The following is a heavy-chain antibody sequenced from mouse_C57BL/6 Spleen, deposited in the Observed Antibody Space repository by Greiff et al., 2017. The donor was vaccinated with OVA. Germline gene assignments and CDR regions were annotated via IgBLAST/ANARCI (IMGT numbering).Heavy chain of an antibody. V-gene: IGHV1-62-2*01. CDR3: ARHEGSLGYDGAWFAY. D-gene: IGHD2-2*01. CDR1: GYTFTEYT. CDR2: FYPGSGSI. Sequence: LVKPGASVKLSCKASGYTFTEYTIHWVKQRSGQGLEWIGWFYPGSGSITYNEKFKDKATLTADKSSSTVYMELSRLTSEDSAVYFCARHEGSLGYDGAWFAYWGQGTLVTVSA. J-gene: IGHJ3*01.